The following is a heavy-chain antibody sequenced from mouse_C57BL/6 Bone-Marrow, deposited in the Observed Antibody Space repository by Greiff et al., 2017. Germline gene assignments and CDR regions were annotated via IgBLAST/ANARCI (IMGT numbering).Heavy chain of an antibody. CDR2: IYPRRGNT. Sequence: QVQLQQSGAELARPGASVKLSCKASGYTFTSYGISWVKQRTGQGLEWIGEIYPRRGNTYYNEKFKGKATLTADKSSSTAYMELRSLTSEDSAVYFCARWGNPYYFDYWGQGTTLTVSS. V-gene: IGHV1-81*01. J-gene: IGHJ2*01. CDR3: ARWGNPYYFDY. CDR1: GYTFTSYG. D-gene: IGHD2-1*01.